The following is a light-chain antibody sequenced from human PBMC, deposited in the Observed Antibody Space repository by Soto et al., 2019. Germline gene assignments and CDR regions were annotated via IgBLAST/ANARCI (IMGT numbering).Light chain of an antibody. CDR3: LLFYGSDYV. CDR1: TGAVTSDFY. Sequence: QTVVTQQPSLTGSPGGTVTLTCTSSTGAVTSDFYPNWFQQKPGQVPRALIYSTSNSHSWTPNRFSASLRGGAAALTLSGVPPEEDAYYYCLLFYGSDYVFGTGTKVTVL. J-gene: IGLJ1*01. CDR2: STS. V-gene: IGLV7-43*01.